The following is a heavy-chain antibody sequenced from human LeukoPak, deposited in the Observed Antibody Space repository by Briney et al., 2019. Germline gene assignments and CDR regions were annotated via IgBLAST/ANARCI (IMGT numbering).Heavy chain of an antibody. CDR2: ISGSGGST. CDR1: GFTFSSYA. V-gene: IGHV3-23*01. D-gene: IGHD4-11*01. Sequence: SGGSLRLSCAASGFTFSSYAMSWVRQAPGRGLEWVSAISGSGGSTYYADSVKGRFTISRDNSKNTLYLKMNSLRAEDTAVYYCAKEFPPSYSNLIRGYFDYWGQGTLVTVSS. CDR3: AKEFPPSYSNLIRGYFDY. J-gene: IGHJ4*02.